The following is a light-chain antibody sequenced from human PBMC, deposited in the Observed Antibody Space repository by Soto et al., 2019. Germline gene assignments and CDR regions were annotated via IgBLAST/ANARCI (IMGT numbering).Light chain of an antibody. V-gene: IGKV1-39*01. Sequence: DIQMTQSPNSLSASVGDRVTITCRASQSIVTYLNWYQQKPGKAPNLLVYAASSLQSGVPSRFSGSGSGTDFTLTITSLQPEDFATYYCQQSYSSPYTFGQGTKLEI. J-gene: IGKJ2*01. CDR1: QSIVTY. CDR2: AAS. CDR3: QQSYSSPYT.